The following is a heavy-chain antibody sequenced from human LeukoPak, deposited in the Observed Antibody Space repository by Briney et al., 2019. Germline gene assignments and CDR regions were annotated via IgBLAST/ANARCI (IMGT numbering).Heavy chain of an antibody. CDR3: ARGTPAVASAGTDAHYYYYYMDV. Sequence: ETLSLTCAVYGGCLSGYYWGWIRPPPGKGVEGNVGINRSEITHYTLSLKSRFTTSVDTSKEQFSLKLSSVTAADTDVYYCARGTPAVASAGTDAHYYYYYMDVWGKGTTVTVSS. D-gene: IGHD6-13*01. CDR1: GGCLSGYY. J-gene: IGHJ6*03. V-gene: IGHV4-34*01. CDR2: INRSEIT.